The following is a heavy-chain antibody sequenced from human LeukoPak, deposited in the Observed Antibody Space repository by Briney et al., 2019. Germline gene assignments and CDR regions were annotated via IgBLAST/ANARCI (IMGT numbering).Heavy chain of an antibody. D-gene: IGHD3-9*01. Sequence: LRLSCAAAGFIFSNGWVIWVRQTPGKGLELIGEIHHSGNTNYNSSLKSRLSMAVDTSKNQFSLKLRSVTAADSAVFFFKQKTAYDISALSLYYYYGLDVWGQGTTVTVSS. CDR2: IHHSGNT. CDR1: GFIFSNGW. V-gene: IGHV4-34*08. CDR3: KQKTAYDISALSLYYYYGLDV. J-gene: IGHJ6*02.